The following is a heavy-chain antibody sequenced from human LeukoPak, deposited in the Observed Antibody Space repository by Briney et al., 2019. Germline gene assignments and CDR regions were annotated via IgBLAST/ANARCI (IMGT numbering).Heavy chain of an antibody. CDR3: ARLPSSSLGDYYYMDV. CDR2: NDWDDDK. CDR1: GFSLSTSGLR. D-gene: IGHD6-13*01. J-gene: IGHJ6*03. Sequence: SGPTLVISIPALTLTCTFYGFSLSTSGLRVSWIRQPPGKALEWLARNDWDDDKFYSTSLKTRLTISKDTSKNQVVLTMTNKDPVDTATYYCARLPSSSLGDYYYMDVWGRGTTVSLSS. V-gene: IGHV2-70*04.